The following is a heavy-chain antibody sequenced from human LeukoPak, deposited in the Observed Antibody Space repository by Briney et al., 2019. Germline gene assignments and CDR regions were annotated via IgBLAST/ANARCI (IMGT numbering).Heavy chain of an antibody. J-gene: IGHJ5*02. CDR2: IYYSGST. CDR3: ARDLSQRCSGGSCYLGSDP. Sequence: PSETLSLTCTVSGGSISSSSYYWGWIRQPPGKGLEWIGSIYYSGSTYYNPSLKSRVTISVDTSKNQFSLKLSSVTAADTAVYYCARDLSQRCSGGSCYLGSDPWGQGTLVTVSS. D-gene: IGHD2-15*01. CDR1: GGSISSSSYY. V-gene: IGHV4-39*07.